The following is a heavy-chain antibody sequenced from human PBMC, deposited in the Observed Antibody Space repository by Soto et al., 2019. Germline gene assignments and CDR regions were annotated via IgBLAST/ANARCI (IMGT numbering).Heavy chain of an antibody. D-gene: IGHD3-22*01. V-gene: IGHV1-69*12. Sequence: QVQLVQSGAEVKKPGSSVKVSCKASGGTFSSYAISWVRQAPGQGLEWMGEIIPIFGTANYAQKFQGRVTITADESTSTAYRGLSSRKSEDTAVYYCARDRGPSSGYYPYWFDPWGQGTLVTVSS. CDR3: ARDRGPSSGYYPYWFDP. CDR1: GGTFSSYA. J-gene: IGHJ5*02. CDR2: IIPIFGTA.